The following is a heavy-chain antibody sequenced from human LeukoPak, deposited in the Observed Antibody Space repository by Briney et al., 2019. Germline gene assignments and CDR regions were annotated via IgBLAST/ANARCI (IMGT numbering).Heavy chain of an antibody. V-gene: IGHV1-2*02. Sequence: ASVKVSCKTSGYTFTSYYMHWVRQAPGQGLEWMGWVNPTSGGTNYAQKFQGRVTMTSDTSISTAHMELSRLRSDDRAVYYCARVYYYYDSSGILTLYFDYWGQGTLVTVSS. J-gene: IGHJ4*02. D-gene: IGHD3-22*01. CDR2: VNPTSGGT. CDR3: ARVYYYYDSSGILTLYFDY. CDR1: GYTFTSYY.